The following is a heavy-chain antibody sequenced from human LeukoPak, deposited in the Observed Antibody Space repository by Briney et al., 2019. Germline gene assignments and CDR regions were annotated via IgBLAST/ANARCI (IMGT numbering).Heavy chain of an antibody. CDR2: IYYSGST. CDR1: GGSFSGYY. Sequence: SETLSLTCAVYGGSFSGYYWSWIRQPPGKGLEWIGYIYYSGSTNYNPSLKSRVTISVDTSKNQFSLELSSVTAADTALYFCARQLYVSGSYYAPMDVWGKGTTVTISS. D-gene: IGHD3-10*01. V-gene: IGHV4-59*08. CDR3: ARQLYVSGSYYAPMDV. J-gene: IGHJ6*03.